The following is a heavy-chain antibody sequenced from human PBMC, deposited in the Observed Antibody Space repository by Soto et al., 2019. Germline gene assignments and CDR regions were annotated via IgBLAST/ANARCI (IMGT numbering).Heavy chain of an antibody. CDR3: ARVDYTTVTPLSDV. Sequence: PSETLSLTCTVSGGSIISSSYYWGWIRQPPGKGLEWIGSIYYSGSTYYNPSLKSRVTISVDTSKNQFSLKLSSVTAADTAVYYCARVDYTTVTPLSDVWGQGTTVT. CDR2: IYYSGST. CDR1: GGSIISSSYY. D-gene: IGHD4-17*01. V-gene: IGHV4-39*01. J-gene: IGHJ6*02.